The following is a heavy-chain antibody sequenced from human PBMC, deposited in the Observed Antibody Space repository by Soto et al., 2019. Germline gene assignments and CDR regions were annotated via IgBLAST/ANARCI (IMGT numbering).Heavy chain of an antibody. D-gene: IGHD3-3*01. CDR1: GYTFTSYG. Sequence: ASVKVSCKASGYTFTSYGISWVRQAPGQGLEWMGWISAYNGNTNYAQKLQGRGTMTTDKSTSTTYMELRSLRSDDTAVYYCASGSTYYEFWSGYRDPINWFDPWGQGTLVTVSS. CDR3: ASGSTYYEFWSGYRDPINWFDP. J-gene: IGHJ5*02. V-gene: IGHV1-18*01. CDR2: ISAYNGNT.